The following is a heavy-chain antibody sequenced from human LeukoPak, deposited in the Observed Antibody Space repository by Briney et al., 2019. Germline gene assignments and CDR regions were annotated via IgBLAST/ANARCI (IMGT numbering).Heavy chain of an antibody. CDR2: IYSGGET. CDR1: GFTVSTNF. V-gene: IGHV3-53*01. CDR3: AKDSLGYGSGFYYPRYFDS. D-gene: IGHD3-10*01. Sequence: GGSLRLSCAASGFTVSTNFMSWVRQAPGKGLEWVTFIYSGGETYYADSVKGRFTISRGNSKNTLYLQMNSLRAEDTAMYYCAKDSLGYGSGFYYPRYFDSWGQGTLVTVSS. J-gene: IGHJ4*02.